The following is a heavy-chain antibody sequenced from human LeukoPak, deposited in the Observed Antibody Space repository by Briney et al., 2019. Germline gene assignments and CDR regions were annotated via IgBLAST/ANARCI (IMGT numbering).Heavy chain of an antibody. V-gene: IGHV3-11*01. CDR3: ARDRNYDSSGLYGMDV. D-gene: IGHD3-22*01. Sequence: GGSLRLSCAASGFTFSDYYMSWIRQAPGKGLGWGSYISSSGSTIYYADSVKGRFTISMDNAKNSLYLQMNNLRAEDTAVYYCARDRNYDSSGLYGMDVWGQGTTVTVSS. CDR2: ISSSGSTI. CDR1: GFTFSDYY. J-gene: IGHJ6*02.